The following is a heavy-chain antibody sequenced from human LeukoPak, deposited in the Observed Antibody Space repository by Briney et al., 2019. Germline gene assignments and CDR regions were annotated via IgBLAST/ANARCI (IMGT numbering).Heavy chain of an antibody. Sequence: GGSLRLSCAASGFTFSSYAMHWVHQAPGKGLEYVSAISSNGGSTYYANYVKGRFTISRDNSKNTLYIQMGSLRAEDMAVYYCARDRGEYYYYGMDVWGQGTTVTVSS. D-gene: IGHD3-16*01. CDR2: ISSNGGST. J-gene: IGHJ6*02. V-gene: IGHV3-64*01. CDR1: GFTFSSYA. CDR3: ARDRGEYYYYGMDV.